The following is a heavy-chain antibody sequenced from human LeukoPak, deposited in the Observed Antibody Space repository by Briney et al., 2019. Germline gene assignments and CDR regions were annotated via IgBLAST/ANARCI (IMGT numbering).Heavy chain of an antibody. CDR1: GFAISTYA. D-gene: IGHD2-8*02. Sequence: GGSLRLSCAASGFAISTYAMAWVRQAPGKGLEWISSLSSGRSPSYSDSLEGRLTMSSDNAKNTLYLQMDNLRGEDTAMYYCERQLGYCAAGTCYFDSWGHGTQVTVSS. CDR3: ERQLGYCAAGTCYFDS. V-gene: IGHV3-69-1*01. J-gene: IGHJ4*01. CDR2: LSSGRSP.